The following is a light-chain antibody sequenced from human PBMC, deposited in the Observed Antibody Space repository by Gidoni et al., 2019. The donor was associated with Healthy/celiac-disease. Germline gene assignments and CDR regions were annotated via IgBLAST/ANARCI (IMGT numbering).Light chain of an antibody. Sequence: SSELTQDPAVSVALGQTVRITCQGDSLRSYYASWYQQKPGQVPVLVIYGNNNRPSGIPDRFSGSSSGNTASLTITGAQAEDEADYYCNSRDSSGNRLVFGGGTKLTVL. CDR1: SLRSYY. CDR3: NSRDSSGNRLV. CDR2: GNN. V-gene: IGLV3-19*01. J-gene: IGLJ2*01.